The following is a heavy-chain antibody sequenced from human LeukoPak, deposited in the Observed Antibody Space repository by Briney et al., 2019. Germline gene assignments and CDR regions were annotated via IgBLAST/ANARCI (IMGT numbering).Heavy chain of an antibody. D-gene: IGHD6-19*01. CDR1: GGSISSYY. J-gene: IGHJ1*01. CDR2: IYYSGST. V-gene: IGHV4-59*08. CDR3: ARGIAVAGEYFQH. Sequence: SETLSLTCTVSGGSISSYYWSWIRQPPGKGLEWIGYIYYSGSTNYNPSLKSRVTISVDTSKNQFSLKLSSVTAADTAVYYCARGIAVAGEYFQHWGQGTLVTVSS.